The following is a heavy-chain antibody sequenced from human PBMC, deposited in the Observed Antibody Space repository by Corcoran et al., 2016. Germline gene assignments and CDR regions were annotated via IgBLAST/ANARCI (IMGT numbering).Heavy chain of an antibody. J-gene: IGHJ4*02. V-gene: IGHV3-33*08. D-gene: IGHD1-1*01. CDR2: IWYDGSKE. CDR1: GFTFRNHG. Sequence: VQLVESGGGVVQPGRSQRLSCAASGFTFRNHGMHWVRQAPGKGLEWVAVIWYDGSKEYYADSVKGRFTISRDNRKNTLSLQMNSLRAEDTAVYYCVRDRDNHYFDFWGQGTLVTVSS. CDR3: VRDRDNHYFDF.